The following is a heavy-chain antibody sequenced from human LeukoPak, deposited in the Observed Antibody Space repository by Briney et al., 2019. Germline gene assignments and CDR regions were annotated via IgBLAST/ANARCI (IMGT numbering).Heavy chain of an antibody. J-gene: IGHJ4*02. Sequence: ASVKVSCKASGYTFTGYFMHWVRQAPGQGLDWMGRINPNSGDTEYAQTFQGRVTMTRYTSISTAYMDLSRLRSDDTAVYYCARDLSSTSNWELDYWGQGTLVTVSS. CDR1: GYTFTGYF. D-gene: IGHD7-27*01. CDR3: ARDLSSTSNWELDY. V-gene: IGHV1-2*06. CDR2: INPNSGDT.